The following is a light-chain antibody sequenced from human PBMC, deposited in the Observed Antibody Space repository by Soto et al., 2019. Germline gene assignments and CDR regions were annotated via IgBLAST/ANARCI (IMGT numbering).Light chain of an antibody. V-gene: IGKV3-15*01. J-gene: IGKJ5*01. CDR1: QNLNNN. CDR2: AAS. Sequence: EIVMTQSPVTLSVSPGERATLSCRASQNLNNNLAWYQQKPGQAPRLLISAASSRATGVPARFSGSGSGTEFTLTITSLQSEDYAVDYCQEYNTWLIPFGQETRLAVK. CDR3: QEYNTWLIP.